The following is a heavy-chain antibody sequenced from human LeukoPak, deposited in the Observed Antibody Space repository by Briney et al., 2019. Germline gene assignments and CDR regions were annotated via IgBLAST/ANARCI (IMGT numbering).Heavy chain of an antibody. CDR3: ASGFD. J-gene: IGHJ4*02. V-gene: IGHV4-59*01. CDR2: IHYSGST. D-gene: IGHD3-10*01. CDR1: GVSISSYY. Sequence: SETLSLTCTVSGVSISSYYWSWIRQPPGKGLGWIGYIHYSGSTNYNPSLKSRVTISVDTSKNQFSLKLSSVTAADTAVYYCASGFDWGQGTLVTVSS.